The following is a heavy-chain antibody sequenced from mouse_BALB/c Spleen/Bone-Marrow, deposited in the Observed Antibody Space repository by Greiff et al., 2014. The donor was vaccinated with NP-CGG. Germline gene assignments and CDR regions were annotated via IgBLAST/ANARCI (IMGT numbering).Heavy chain of an antibody. J-gene: IGHJ3*01. CDR3: ARDNYYDYDGFAY. D-gene: IGHD2-4*01. CDR1: GFTFSSYG. CDR2: INGNGGST. Sequence: EVKLMESGGGLVQPGGSLKISCAASGFTFSSYGMSWVRQTPDKRLDLVATINGNGGSTYYPDSVKGRFTISRDNAKNTLYLQMSKLKDEDTDKYYRARDNYYDYDGFAYWGQGTLVTVSA. V-gene: IGHV5-6-3*01.